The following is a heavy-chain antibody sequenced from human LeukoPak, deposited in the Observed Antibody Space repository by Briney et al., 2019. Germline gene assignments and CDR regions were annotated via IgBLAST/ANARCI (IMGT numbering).Heavy chain of an antibody. CDR2: ITTSSSYI. CDR3: AGYRFVVGATDSFDI. Sequence: PGGSLRLSCAASGFTFSSYSMNWVRQAPGKGLEWVSSITTSSSYIYYADSVKGRFTISRDNAKNSLYLHMNSLRAEDTAVYYCAGYRFVVGATDSFDIWGQGTMVTVSS. J-gene: IGHJ3*02. V-gene: IGHV3-21*01. CDR1: GFTFSSYS. D-gene: IGHD1-26*01.